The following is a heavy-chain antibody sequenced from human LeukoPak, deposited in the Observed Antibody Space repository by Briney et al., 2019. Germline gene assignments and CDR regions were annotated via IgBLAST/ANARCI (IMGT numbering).Heavy chain of an antibody. CDR2: ISGDIGST. CDR1: GYTFTSYG. V-gene: IGHV1-18*01. Sequence: GASVKVSCKASGYTFTSYGISWVRQAPGQGLEWMGWISGDIGSTNYAQKLQGRVTMTTDTSTSTAYMELRSLRSDDSAIYYCAREDTRRGSRGYFDYWGQGTLVTVSS. D-gene: IGHD2-2*01. CDR3: AREDTRRGSRGYFDY. J-gene: IGHJ4*02.